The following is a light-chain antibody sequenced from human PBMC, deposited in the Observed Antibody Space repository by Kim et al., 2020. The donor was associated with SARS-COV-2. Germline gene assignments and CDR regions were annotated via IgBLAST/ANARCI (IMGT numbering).Light chain of an antibody. V-gene: IGKV1-27*01. J-gene: IGKJ1*01. CDR1: QGISNY. CDR2: AAS. Sequence: SASVGDRVTITCRASQGISNYLAWYQQKSGKVPKLLIYAASTLHSGVPSRFSGSGSGTDFTLTISGLQPEDVATYFCQKFNGAPQTFGQGTKVDIK. CDR3: QKFNGAPQT.